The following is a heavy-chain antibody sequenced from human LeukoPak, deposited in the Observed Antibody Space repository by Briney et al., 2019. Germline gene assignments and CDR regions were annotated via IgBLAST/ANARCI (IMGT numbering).Heavy chain of an antibody. CDR1: GYNFTTYW. CDR3: ARPRIAAAFAAFDI. J-gene: IGHJ3*02. D-gene: IGHD6-13*01. CDR2: IYPGDSDT. Sequence: GESLKISCKGSGYNFTTYWIGWVRQMPGKGLEWMGIIYPGDSDTRYNPSLQGQVTISADKAISTAYLQWSSLKASDTAMYYCARPRIAAAFAAFDIWGQGTMVTVSS. V-gene: IGHV5-51*01.